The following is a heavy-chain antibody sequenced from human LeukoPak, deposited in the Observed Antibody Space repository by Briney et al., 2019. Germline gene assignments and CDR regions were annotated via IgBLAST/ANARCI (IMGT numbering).Heavy chain of an antibody. Sequence: SETLSLTCTVSGAPLHDYYWSWIRQPPGKALEWIGFIHSSGSANSNPSLPGRVTISIDTSKNQFSLNLRSLTAADTAVYFCASGAADGYNFGFDYWGQGTLAAVSS. CDR3: ASGAADGYNFGFDY. CDR2: IHSSGSA. V-gene: IGHV4-59*12. CDR1: GAPLHDYY. J-gene: IGHJ4*02. D-gene: IGHD5-24*01.